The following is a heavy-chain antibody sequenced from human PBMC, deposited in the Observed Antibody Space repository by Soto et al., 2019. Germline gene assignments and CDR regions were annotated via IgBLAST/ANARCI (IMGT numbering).Heavy chain of an antibody. CDR2: ISYNGSNK. CDR3: ARVGVYYGSGSAPPGYGMDV. D-gene: IGHD3-10*01. CDR1: GFTFSSYA. V-gene: IGHV3-30-3*01. Sequence: QVQLVESGGGVVQPGRSLRLSCAASGFTFSSYAMHWVRQAAGKGLEWVAVISYNGSNKYYADSVKGRFTISRDNSKNTLYLQMNSLRAEDTAVYYCARVGVYYGSGSAPPGYGMDVWGQGTTVTVSS. J-gene: IGHJ6*02.